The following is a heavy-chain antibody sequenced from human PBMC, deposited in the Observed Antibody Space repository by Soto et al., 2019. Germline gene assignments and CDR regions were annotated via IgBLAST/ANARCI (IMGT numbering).Heavy chain of an antibody. V-gene: IGHV3-48*01. CDR2: ISSSSSTI. J-gene: IGHJ5*02. Sequence: GGSLRLSCAASGFTFSSYSMNWVRQAPGKGLEWVSYISSSSSTIYYADSVKGRFTISRDNAKNSLYLQMNSLRAEDTAVYYCARAYYYDRSSYLNWFDPWGQGTLVTVSS. D-gene: IGHD3-22*01. CDR3: ARAYYYDRSSYLNWFDP. CDR1: GFTFSSYS.